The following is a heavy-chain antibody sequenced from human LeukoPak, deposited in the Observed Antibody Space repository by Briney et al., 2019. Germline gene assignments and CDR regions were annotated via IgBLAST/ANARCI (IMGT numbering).Heavy chain of an antibody. CDR3: ARDIGVRRDNY. CDR1: GGSISSYY. CDR2: IYYSGST. D-gene: IGHD2-21*01. V-gene: IGHV4-59*12. Sequence: SETLSLTCTVSGGSISSYYWSWIRQPPGKGLEWIGYIYYSGSTNYNPSLKSRVTISVDKSKNQLSLKLSSVTAADTAVYYCARDIGVRRDNYWGQGTLVTVSS. J-gene: IGHJ4*02.